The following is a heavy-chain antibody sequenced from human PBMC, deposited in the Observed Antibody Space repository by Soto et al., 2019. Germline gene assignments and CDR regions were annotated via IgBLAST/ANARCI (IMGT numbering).Heavy chain of an antibody. Sequence: QLRLQESGPGLVKPSETLSLTCTISGGFISSSSYFWAWIRQSPGKGLEWIGSIDYTGTTYNNPSLKSRVSMSVDTSKKHFSLKVDSVTAADTALYYCCRRAPEGFDPRGQGTLVTLSS. CDR2: IDYTGTT. V-gene: IGHV4-39*02. CDR3: CRRAPEGFDP. J-gene: IGHJ5*02. CDR1: GGFISSSSYF.